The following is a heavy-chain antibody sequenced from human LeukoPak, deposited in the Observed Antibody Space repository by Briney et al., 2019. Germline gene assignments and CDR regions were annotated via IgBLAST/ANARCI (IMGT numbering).Heavy chain of an antibody. CDR1: SGSISKYY. J-gene: IGHJ2*01. Sequence: SETLSLTCTVSSGSISKYYWSWIRQSPGKGLEWIGYIYYSGSTTYNPSLKSRVTMSVDMSKNQLSLKLSSVTAADTAVYYCARRFPRYFDLWGRGTLVTVSS. CDR2: IYYSGST. V-gene: IGHV4-59*12. CDR3: ARRFPRYFDL.